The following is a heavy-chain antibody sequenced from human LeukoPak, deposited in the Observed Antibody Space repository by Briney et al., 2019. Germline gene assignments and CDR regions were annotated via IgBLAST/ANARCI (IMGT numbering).Heavy chain of an antibody. D-gene: IGHD6-6*01. J-gene: IGHJ4*02. CDR1: GGSFSDYY. CDR2: INHGGST. V-gene: IGHV4-34*01. CDR3: ARGGSSTADRLSY. Sequence: PSETLSLTCAVYGGSFSDYYWNWIRQPPGKGLEWIGEINHGGSTNYNPSLKSRVTISVDTSKTQFSLKLNSVTAADTAVYYCARGGSSTADRLSYWSQGTPVTVSS.